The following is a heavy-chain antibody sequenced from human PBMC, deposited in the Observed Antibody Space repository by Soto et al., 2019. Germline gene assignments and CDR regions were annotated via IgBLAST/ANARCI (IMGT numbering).Heavy chain of an antibody. V-gene: IGHV3-23*01. Sequence: GGSLRLSCAASGFTLNTYAMNWVRQAPGKGPEWVSGIGESGDRTYYADSVRGRFTISRDNSKNIVYLQMNSLRAEDTAIYYCAKGSSPFWVFHDISGYYFENWGQGTLVTVSS. D-gene: IGHD3-22*01. CDR3: AKGSSPFWVFHDISGYYFEN. J-gene: IGHJ4*02. CDR2: IGESGDRT. CDR1: GFTLNTYA.